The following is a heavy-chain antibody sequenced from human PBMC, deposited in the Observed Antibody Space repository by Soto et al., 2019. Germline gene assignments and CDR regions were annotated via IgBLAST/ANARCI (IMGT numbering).Heavy chain of an antibody. D-gene: IGHD3-22*01. CDR2: INPNSGHR. CDR3: ARDRLSGYDSSGFYS. J-gene: IGHJ5*02. CDR1: GYSFRSYG. V-gene: IGHV1-18*01. Sequence: QVQLVQSGGELRRPGASVKVSCEAFGYSFRSYGINWVRQAPGQGLEWMGWINPNSGHRNYAPKFEDRLTMTTSTSTNTVSLELKNLKSDDTAIYYCARDRLSGYDSSGFYSWGQGTLVSVSS.